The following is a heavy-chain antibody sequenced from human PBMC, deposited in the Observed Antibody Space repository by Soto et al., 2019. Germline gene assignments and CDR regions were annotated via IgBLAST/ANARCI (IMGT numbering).Heavy chain of an antibody. CDR1: AYTFTSYG. CDR3: ARIADCGTTSCSFPSRFHVRGYYYYYGLDV. J-gene: IGHJ6*02. V-gene: IGHV1-18*01. Sequence: ASVKVSCKASAYTFTSYGISWVRQAPGQGLEWVGWISAYNGNSNYAQKYQGRVTMTTDTSTSTAYMELSSLRSDDTAVYYCARIADCGTTSCSFPSRFHVRGYYYYYGLDVWGQGTTVTVSS. CDR2: ISAYNGNS. D-gene: IGHD2-2*01.